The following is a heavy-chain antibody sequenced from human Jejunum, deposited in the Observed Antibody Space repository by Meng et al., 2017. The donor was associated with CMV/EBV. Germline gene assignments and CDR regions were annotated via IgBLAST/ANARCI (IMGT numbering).Heavy chain of an antibody. V-gene: IGHV3-74*01. CDR3: TRGQYGKYGYFDY. J-gene: IGHJ4*02. D-gene: IGHD3-10*01. Sequence: SGFTFSSDLMRWVRQVPGKRLVWVSRISNDGRTTNYADSVKGRFTVSRDNAKNILYLQMNSLRAEDTSLYYCTRGQYGKYGYFDYWGQGALVTVSS. CDR1: GFTFSSDL. CDR2: ISNDGRTT.